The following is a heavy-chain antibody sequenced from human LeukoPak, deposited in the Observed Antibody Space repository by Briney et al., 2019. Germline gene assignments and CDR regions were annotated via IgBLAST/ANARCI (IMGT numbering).Heavy chain of an antibody. J-gene: IGHJ4*02. CDR1: GAFITSSPYF. V-gene: IGHV4-39*07. CDR3: ARGRGYDPVVFYFDS. CDR2: IFYSGTT. D-gene: IGHD2-15*01. Sequence: SETLSLTCSVSGAFITSSPYFWGWIRQTPGKGLEWVGSIFYSGTTYYNPSLTSRVTISEDSSKDQFSLRLHSLTAADTAIYYCARGRGYDPVVFYFDSWGQGTAVIVSS.